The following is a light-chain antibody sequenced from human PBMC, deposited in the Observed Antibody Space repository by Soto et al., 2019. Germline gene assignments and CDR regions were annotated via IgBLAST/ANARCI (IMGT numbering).Light chain of an antibody. V-gene: IGLV2-14*01. CDR1: SSDVGGYKY. CDR2: EVS. Sequence: QSALTQPASVSGSPGQSITSSCTGTSSDVGGYKYVSWYQHQSGKAPKLMIYEVSNRPSGVSNRFSGSKSANTASLTISGLQTEDEADYYCSSYTSSSTLVFGGGTQLTVL. J-gene: IGLJ7*01. CDR3: SSYTSSSTLV.